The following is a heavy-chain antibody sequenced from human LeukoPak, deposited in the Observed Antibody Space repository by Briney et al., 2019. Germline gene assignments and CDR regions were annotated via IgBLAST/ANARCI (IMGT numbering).Heavy chain of an antibody. D-gene: IGHD1-26*01. J-gene: IGHJ3*02. Sequence: SQTLFLTCTVSGGSISSGGYYWSWIRQHPGKGLEWIGYIYYSGSTYYNPSLKSRVTISVDTSKNQFSLKLSSVTAADTAVYYCARDTPLSSGSYLRAFDIWGQGTMVTVSS. CDR2: IYYSGST. CDR3: ARDTPLSSGSYLRAFDI. CDR1: GGSISSGGYY. V-gene: IGHV4-31*03.